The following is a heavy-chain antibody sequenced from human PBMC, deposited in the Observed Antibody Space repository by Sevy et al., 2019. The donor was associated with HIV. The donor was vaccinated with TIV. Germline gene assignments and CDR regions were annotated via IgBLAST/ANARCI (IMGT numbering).Heavy chain of an antibody. J-gene: IGHJ4*01. CDR1: GFNFNIYS. Sequence: GGSLRLSCVASGFNFNIYSMSWVRQAPGKGLEWVSTLCFGCGRINHSDSVQGRFTMSRDDSKKTVYLEMNSLRAEDTAVYYCAREGCNRPHDHWGHGTLVTVSS. V-gene: IGHV3-23*01. D-gene: IGHD2-8*01. CDR2: LCFGCGRI. CDR3: AREGCNRPHDH.